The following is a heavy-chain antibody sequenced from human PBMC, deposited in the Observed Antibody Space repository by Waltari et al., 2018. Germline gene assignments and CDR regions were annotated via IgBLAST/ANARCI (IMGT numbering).Heavy chain of an antibody. Sequence: QVQLQESGPGLVKPSETLSLTCAVSGYSISSGYYWGWLRHPPGKGLEWIGSIYHSGSTYYNPSLKSRVTISVDTSKNQFSLKLSSVTAADTAVYYCARATYSSSSSDAFDIWGQGTMVTVSS. CDR1: GYSISSGYY. J-gene: IGHJ3*02. CDR3: ARATYSSSSSDAFDI. CDR2: IYHSGST. V-gene: IGHV4-38-2*01. D-gene: IGHD6-6*01.